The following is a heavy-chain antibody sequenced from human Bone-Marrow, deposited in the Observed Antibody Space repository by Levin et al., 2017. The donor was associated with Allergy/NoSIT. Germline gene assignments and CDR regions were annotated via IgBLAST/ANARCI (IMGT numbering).Heavy chain of an antibody. Sequence: PGGSLRLSCNVSGGSLTNFYWSWVRQSPGKGLEWIGYIFSSGYTNFNPSLKSRVFISVDTSQNQFSLRLSSVTAADTAVYFCARVFHYDSLSGHPLLWFDPWGQGALVTVSS. CDR2: IFSSGYT. J-gene: IGHJ5*02. V-gene: IGHV4-59*01. CDR1: GGSLTNFY. CDR3: ARVFHYDSLSGHPLLWFDP. D-gene: IGHD3-3*01.